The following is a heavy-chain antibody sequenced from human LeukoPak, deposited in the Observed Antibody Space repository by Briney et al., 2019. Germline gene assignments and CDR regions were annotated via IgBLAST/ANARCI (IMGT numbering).Heavy chain of an antibody. J-gene: IGHJ4*02. V-gene: IGHV3-9*01. D-gene: IGHD5-12*01. CDR1: GFTFSNAW. Sequence: PGGSLRLSCAASGFTFSNAWMSWVRQAPGKGLEWVSGISWNSGSIGYADSVKGRFTISRDNAKNSLYLQMNSLRAEDTALYYCAKDGELGGYDLGGTSHFDYWGQGTLVTVSS. CDR2: ISWNSGSI. CDR3: AKDGELGGYDLGGTSHFDY.